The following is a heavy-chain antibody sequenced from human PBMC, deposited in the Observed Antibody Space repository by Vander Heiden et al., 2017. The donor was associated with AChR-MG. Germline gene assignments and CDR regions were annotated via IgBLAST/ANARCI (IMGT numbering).Heavy chain of an antibody. D-gene: IGHD3-22*01. CDR1: GSTFSGYA. Sequence: EVQLLESGGGLVQPGGSLRLSCAAPGSTFSGYAMSWVRQAPGKGLEWVSAISGSGGSTYYPDSVKGRFTISRDNSKNTLYLQMNSLRAEDTAVYYCAKASRMRVVVIAIDYWGQGTLVTVSS. CDR2: ISGSGGST. CDR3: AKASRMRVVVIAIDY. V-gene: IGHV3-23*01. J-gene: IGHJ4*02.